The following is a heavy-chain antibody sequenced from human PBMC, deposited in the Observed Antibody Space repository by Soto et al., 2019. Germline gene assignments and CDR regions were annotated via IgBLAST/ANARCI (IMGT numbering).Heavy chain of an antibody. CDR3: ARDRSGSYPPGDGMDV. V-gene: IGHV3-13*01. Sequence: EVQLVESGGGLVQPGGSLRLSCAASGFTFSSYDMHWVRQATGKGLEWVSAIGTAGDTYYPGSVKGRFTISRENAKNSLYLQVNSLRAEDTAVYYCARDRSGSYPPGDGMDVWGQGTTVTVSS. CDR1: GFTFSSYD. J-gene: IGHJ6*02. CDR2: IGTAGDT. D-gene: IGHD3-10*01.